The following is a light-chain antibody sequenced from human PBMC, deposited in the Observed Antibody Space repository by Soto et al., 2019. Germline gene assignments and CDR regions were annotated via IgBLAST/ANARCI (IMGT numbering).Light chain of an antibody. CDR2: GAS. CDR3: QQYGSSVT. V-gene: IGKV3-20*01. J-gene: IGKJ5*01. Sequence: EIVMTQSPATLSVSPWERATLSCRASQSVSSSYLAWYQQKPGQAPRLLIYGASSRATGIPDRFSGSGSGTDFTLTISRLEPEDFAVYYCQQYGSSVTFGQGTRLEIK. CDR1: QSVSSSY.